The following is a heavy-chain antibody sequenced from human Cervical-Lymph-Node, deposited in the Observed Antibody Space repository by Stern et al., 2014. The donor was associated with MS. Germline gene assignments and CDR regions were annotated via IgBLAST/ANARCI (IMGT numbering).Heavy chain of an antibody. Sequence: QVQLVQSGSELKKPGASVKVSCTGYGYRFNSYGMNWVRQAPGQGLEWMGRINTNTGNPTYAQDFTGRFRFSMDTSLSTAYLEITSLKAEGTAVYYCLSDYNWGQGTLVTVSS. CDR1: GYRFNSYG. CDR2: INTNTGNP. CDR3: LSDYN. J-gene: IGHJ4*02. D-gene: IGHD5-24*01. V-gene: IGHV7-4-1*02.